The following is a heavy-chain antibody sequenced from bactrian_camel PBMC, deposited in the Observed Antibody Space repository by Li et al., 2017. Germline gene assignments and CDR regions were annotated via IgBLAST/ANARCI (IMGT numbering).Heavy chain of an antibody. V-gene: IGHV3S53*01. CDR2: IYNSGST. Sequence: QVQLVESGGGSVQAGGSLRLFCAASGDVNSTDCMGWFRQRPGQGREAVATIYNSGSTRYADSVEGRFTISQDDAKNTLYLQMNSLKSEDTAMYYCAAIYSGAVYYYPTDFGYWGQGTQVTVS. CDR3: AAIYSGAVYYYPTDFGY. CDR1: GDVNSTDC. J-gene: IGHJ6*01. D-gene: IGHD2*01.